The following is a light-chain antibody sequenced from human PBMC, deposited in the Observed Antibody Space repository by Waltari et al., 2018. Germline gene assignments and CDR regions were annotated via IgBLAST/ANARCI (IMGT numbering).Light chain of an antibody. Sequence: SCRASQSVSRFLAWYQQKPGQAPRHLIYGASTRATGIPDRFSGSGSGTDFSLTISRLEPEDFAVYYCQKYDRLPATFGQGTKVEIK. CDR3: QKYDRLPAT. J-gene: IGKJ1*01. CDR1: QSVSRF. V-gene: IGKV3-20*01. CDR2: GAS.